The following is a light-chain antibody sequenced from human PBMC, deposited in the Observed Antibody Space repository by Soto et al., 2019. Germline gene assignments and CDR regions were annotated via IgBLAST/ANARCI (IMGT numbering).Light chain of an antibody. CDR3: QLWETNGDHPV. J-gene: IGLJ2*01. CDR2: YDS. Sequence: SYELTQPPSVSVAPGKTATITCGGSNIGSKSVHWYQQEPGQAPVLVIYYDSDRPSGIPERFSGSNSGNTATLTINRVEAGDEADYYCQLWETNGDHPVFGGGTKVTVL. CDR1: NIGSKS. V-gene: IGLV3-21*01.